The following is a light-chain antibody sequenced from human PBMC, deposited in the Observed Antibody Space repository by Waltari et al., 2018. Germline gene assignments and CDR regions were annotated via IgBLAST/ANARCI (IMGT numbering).Light chain of an antibody. V-gene: IGKV3-20*01. Sequence: EIVLTQSPGTVSLSPGERATVSCRASQTVTSSDLAWYQQHPGQAPRLLIYDASRRATGVPDRFSGSGSGTDFTLTISRLEPEDFAVYYCQQYHTSPRTFGQGTMVEI. CDR1: QTVTSSD. J-gene: IGKJ1*01. CDR3: QQYHTSPRT. CDR2: DAS.